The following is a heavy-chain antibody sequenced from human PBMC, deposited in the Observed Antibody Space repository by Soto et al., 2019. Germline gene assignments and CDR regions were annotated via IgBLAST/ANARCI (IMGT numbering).Heavy chain of an antibody. Sequence: SRTLSLTCAISGDSVSSNSAAWNWIRQSPSSGLEWLGRTYYRSKWYNDYAVSVKSRITINPDTSKNQFSLQLNSVTPEDTAVYYCARDPRSSIAARPRSYYYYGMDVWGQGTTVTVSS. V-gene: IGHV6-1*01. CDR2: TYYRSKWYN. CDR3: ARDPRSSIAARPRSYYYYGMDV. CDR1: GDSVSSNSAA. D-gene: IGHD6-6*01. J-gene: IGHJ6*02.